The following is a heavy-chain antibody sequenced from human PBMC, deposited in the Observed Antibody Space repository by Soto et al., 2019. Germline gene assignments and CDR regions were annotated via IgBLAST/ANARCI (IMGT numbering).Heavy chain of an antibody. Sequence: PAQTLSLTCAISGDSVSSNSAAWNWIRQSPSRGLEWLGRTYYRSKWYSDYAVSVKSRITINPDTSKNQFSLQLNSVTPEDTAVYYCARATDYYDSSGYYKRYTRLFFDYWGQGTLVTVSS. J-gene: IGHJ4*02. CDR1: GDSVSSNSAA. CDR2: TYYRSKWYS. CDR3: ARATDYYDSSGYYKRYTRLFFDY. V-gene: IGHV6-1*01. D-gene: IGHD3-22*01.